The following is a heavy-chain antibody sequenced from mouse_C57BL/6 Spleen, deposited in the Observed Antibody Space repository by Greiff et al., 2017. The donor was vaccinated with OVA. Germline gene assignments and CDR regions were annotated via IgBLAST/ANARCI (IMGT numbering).Heavy chain of an antibody. Sequence: EVQLQESVAELVRPGASVKLSCTASGFNIKNTYMHWVKQRPEQGLEWIGRIDPANGNTKYAPKFQGQATITADTSSNTAYLQLSSLTSEDTAIYYCAFYDGYSLYAMDYWGQGTSVTVSS. CDR2: IDPANGNT. CDR3: AFYDGYSLYAMDY. V-gene: IGHV14-3*01. D-gene: IGHD2-3*01. J-gene: IGHJ4*01. CDR1: GFNIKNTY.